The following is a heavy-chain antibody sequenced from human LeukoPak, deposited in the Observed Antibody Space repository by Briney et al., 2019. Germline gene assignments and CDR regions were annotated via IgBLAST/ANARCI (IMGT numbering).Heavy chain of an antibody. CDR1: GFTFSSYA. V-gene: IGHV3-23*01. CDR3: AKGHYYGSGSLDY. Sequence: AGGSLRLSCAASGFTFSSYAMSWVRQAPGKGLEWDSAIGGRDGSTYYADSVKGRFTISRDNSKNTLYVQMNSLRAEDTAVYYCAKGHYYGSGSLDYWGQGTLVTVSS. D-gene: IGHD3-10*01. J-gene: IGHJ4*02. CDR2: IGGRDGST.